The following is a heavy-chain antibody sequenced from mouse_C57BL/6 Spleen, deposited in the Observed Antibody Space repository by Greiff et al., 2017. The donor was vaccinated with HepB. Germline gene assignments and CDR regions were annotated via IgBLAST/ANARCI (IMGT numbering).Heavy chain of an antibody. CDR2: IYPGDGDT. J-gene: IGHJ2*01. V-gene: IGHV1-80*01. CDR3: ARGYLLLPKRDYFDY. CDR1: GYAFSSYW. Sequence: QVQLQQSGAELVKPGASVKISCKASGYAFSSYWMNWVKQRPGKGLEWIGQIYPGDGDTNYNGKFKGKATLTADKSSSTAYMQLSSLTSEDSAVYFCARGYLLLPKRDYFDYWGQGTTLTVSS. D-gene: IGHD1-1*01.